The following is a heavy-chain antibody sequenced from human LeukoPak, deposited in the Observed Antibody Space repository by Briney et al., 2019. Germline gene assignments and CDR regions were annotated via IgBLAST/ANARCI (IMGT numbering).Heavy chain of an antibody. Sequence: GESLKISCKGSGYSFTSYWVGWVRQMPGKGLEWMGIIYPGDSDTRYSPSFQGQVTFSADKSSGTAYLQWSSLKALDTAMYYCARRESTIPNWFDLWGQGTLVTVSS. V-gene: IGHV5-51*01. CDR3: ARRESTIPNWFDL. D-gene: IGHD5/OR15-5a*01. J-gene: IGHJ5*02. CDR1: GYSFTSYW. CDR2: IYPGDSDT.